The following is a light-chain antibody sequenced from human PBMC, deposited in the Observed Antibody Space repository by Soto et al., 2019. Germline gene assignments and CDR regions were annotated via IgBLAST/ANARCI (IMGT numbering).Light chain of an antibody. J-gene: IGLJ1*01. V-gene: IGLV2-14*01. CDR1: SADASTSNF. Sequence: QTVLTQPASVSGSPGQSITISCTGISADASTSNFVSWYQHHPGKGPRLILYDFTHRPSGISDRVSESKSGDKSSLSISGLRAEDEADYYCASYRSGPLYVFGAGTKVTVL. CDR2: DFT. CDR3: ASYRSGPLYV.